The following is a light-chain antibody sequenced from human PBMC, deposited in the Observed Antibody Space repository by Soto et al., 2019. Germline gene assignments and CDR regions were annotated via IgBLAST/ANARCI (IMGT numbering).Light chain of an antibody. Sequence: QTVVTQEPSFSVSPGGTVTLTCGLSSDSVSARHFPSWYQQTPGQAPRTLIYNTNTRSSGVPDRFSGSILGNRAALTITGAQADDESDYYCVLYMRSGISVFGERTKVTVL. J-gene: IGLJ2*01. CDR1: SDSVSARHF. CDR3: VLYMRSGISV. CDR2: NTN. V-gene: IGLV8-61*01.